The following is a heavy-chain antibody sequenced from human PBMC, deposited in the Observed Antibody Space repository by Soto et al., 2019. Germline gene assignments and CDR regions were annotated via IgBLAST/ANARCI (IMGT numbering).Heavy chain of an antibody. V-gene: IGHV4-34*01. Sequence: NPSETLSLTCAVYGGSFSGYYWSWIRQPPGKGLEWIGEINHSGSTNYNPSLKSRVTISVDTSKNQFSLKLSSVTAADTAVYYCARYYDILTGYGMDVWGQGTTVTVSS. CDR1: GGSFSGYY. CDR2: INHSGST. D-gene: IGHD3-9*01. J-gene: IGHJ6*02. CDR3: ARYYDILTGYGMDV.